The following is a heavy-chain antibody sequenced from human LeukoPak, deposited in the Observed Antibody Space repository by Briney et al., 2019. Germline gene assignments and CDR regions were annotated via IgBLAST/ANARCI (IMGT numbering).Heavy chain of an antibody. CDR2: IKQDGSEK. CDR1: GFTFGIYW. J-gene: IGHJ4*02. Sequence: GGSLRLSCAASGFTFGIYWMSWVRQAPGKGLEWVANIKQDGSEKFYVDSVKGRFTLSRDNAKNSLFLQMNSLRAEDTAVYYCARIGAGSSRDYWGQGTLVTVSS. CDR3: ARIGAGSSRDY. V-gene: IGHV3-7*04. D-gene: IGHD6-13*01.